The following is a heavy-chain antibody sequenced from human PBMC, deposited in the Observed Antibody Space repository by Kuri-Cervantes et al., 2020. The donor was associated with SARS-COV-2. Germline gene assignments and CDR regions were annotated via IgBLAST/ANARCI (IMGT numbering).Heavy chain of an antibody. Sequence: GESLKISCAASGFTFSSYAMHWVRQAPGKGLEWVAVISYDGSNKYYAYSVKGRFTISRDNSKNTLYLQMNSLRAEDTAVYYCARTPEYCSSTSCYIAHGDYWGQGTLVTVSS. V-gene: IGHV3-30-3*01. CDR3: ARTPEYCSSTSCYIAHGDY. D-gene: IGHD2-2*02. CDR1: GFTFSSYA. J-gene: IGHJ4*02. CDR2: ISYDGSNK.